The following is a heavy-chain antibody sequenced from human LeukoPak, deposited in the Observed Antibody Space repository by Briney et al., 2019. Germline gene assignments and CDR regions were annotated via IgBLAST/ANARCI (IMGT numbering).Heavy chain of an antibody. V-gene: IGHV4-59*01. CDR3: ASLTTADAFDI. D-gene: IGHD3-22*01. CDR2: IYDRGST. Sequence: PSETLSLTCTVSGGSISIYYWSWIREPPGKGLEWLGYIYDRGSTNYHPSLKSRVTISEDTSKNQLSLKLSSVTAADTAVFYCASLTTADAFDIWGQGTMVTVSS. J-gene: IGHJ3*02. CDR1: GGSISIYY.